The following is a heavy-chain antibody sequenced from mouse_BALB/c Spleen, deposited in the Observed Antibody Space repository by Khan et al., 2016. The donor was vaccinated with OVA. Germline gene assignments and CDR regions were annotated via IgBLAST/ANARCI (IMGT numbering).Heavy chain of an antibody. CDR2: IDSNGGST. V-gene: IGHV5-6-3*01. Sequence: EVELVESGGGIVQPGGSRKRSCAASRFTISSYGMSSVRQTPDQRLELVATIDSNGGSTDYPDSVKRRSTLSGDNAKNALYLQMRSLKSEDTAMYYCARSAIGGKGTTLTVSS. CDR1: RFTISSYG. CDR3: ARSAI. D-gene: IGHD2-12*01. J-gene: IGHJ2*01.